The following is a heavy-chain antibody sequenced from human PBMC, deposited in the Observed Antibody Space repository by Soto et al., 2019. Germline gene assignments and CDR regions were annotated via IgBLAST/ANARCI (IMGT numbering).Heavy chain of an antibody. Sequence: SVKVSCKASGFTFTSSAVQWVRQARGQRLEWIGWIVVGSGNTNYAQKFQERVTITRDMSTSTAYMELSSLRSEDTAVYYCAAMKVVVAATRLHYYGMDVWGQGTRVTVSS. CDR3: AAMKVVVAATRLHYYGMDV. CDR2: IVVGSGNT. V-gene: IGHV1-58*01. CDR1: GFTFTSSA. D-gene: IGHD2-15*01. J-gene: IGHJ6*02.